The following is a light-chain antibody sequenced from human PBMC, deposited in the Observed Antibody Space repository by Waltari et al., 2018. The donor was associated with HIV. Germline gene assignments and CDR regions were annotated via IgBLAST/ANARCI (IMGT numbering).Light chain of an antibody. V-gene: IGKV2-28*01. CDR3: MQALQTPYT. J-gene: IGKJ2*01. Sequence: DIVMTQSPLSLPVTPGEPASISCRASQSLLLSNGYNYLDWYLQKPGQSPQLLIYLGSNRASGVPDRFSGSGSGTDFTLKISSVEAEDVGVYYCMQALQTPYTFGQGTKLEIK. CDR2: LGS. CDR1: QSLLLSNGYNY.